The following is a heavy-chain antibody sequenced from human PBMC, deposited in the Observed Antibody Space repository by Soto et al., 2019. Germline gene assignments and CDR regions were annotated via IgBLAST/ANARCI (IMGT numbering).Heavy chain of an antibody. CDR3: ARAGYCSGCSCYGYYYMDV. D-gene: IGHD2-15*01. V-gene: IGHV1-18*01. CDR2: ISAYNGNT. CDR1: GYTFTSYG. Sequence: ASVKVSCKASGYTFTSYGISWVRQAPGQGLEWMGWISAYNGNTNYAQKLQGRVTMTTDTSTSTAYMELRSLRSDDTAVYYCARAGYCSGCSCYGYYYMDVWGKGTTVTVSS. J-gene: IGHJ6*03.